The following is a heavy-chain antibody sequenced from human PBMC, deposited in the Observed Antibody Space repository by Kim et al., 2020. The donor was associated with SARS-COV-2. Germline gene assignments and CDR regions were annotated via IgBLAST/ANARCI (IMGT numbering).Heavy chain of an antibody. CDR2: T. D-gene: IGHD1-26*01. CDR3: ARGVGATDVDY. J-gene: IGHJ4*02. V-gene: IGHV4-59*09. Sequence: TNYNPSLKSRVTISVDTSKNQFSLKLSSVTAADTAVYYCARGVGATDVDYWGQGTLVTVSS.